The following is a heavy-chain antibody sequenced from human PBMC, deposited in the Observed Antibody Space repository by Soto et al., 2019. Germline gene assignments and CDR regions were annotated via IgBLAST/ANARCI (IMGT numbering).Heavy chain of an antibody. CDR1: GFTFSSYG. J-gene: IGHJ2*01. D-gene: IGHD2-15*01. CDR2: IWYDGSNK. CDR3: ARDYEVVEWYFDL. Sequence: QVQLVESGGGVVQPGRSLRLSCAASGFTFSSYGMHWVRQAPGKGLEWVAVIWYDGSNKYYADSVKGRFTISRDNSKNTLDLQMNSLRAEDTAVYYCARDYEVVEWYFDLWGRGTLVTVSS. V-gene: IGHV3-33*01.